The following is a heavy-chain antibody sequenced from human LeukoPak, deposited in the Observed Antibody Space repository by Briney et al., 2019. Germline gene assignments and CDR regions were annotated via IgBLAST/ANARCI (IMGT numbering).Heavy chain of an antibody. D-gene: IGHD3-22*01. CDR2: ISSSGSFK. CDR1: GFTFSTYS. Sequence: PGGSLRLSCAASGFTFSTYSMTWVRQAPGKGLEWVSSISSSGSFKYYTDSVRGRFTIYRDNAKNSLCLQMNSLGAEDTAVYYCARGQTGYYDSSGYYYVYWGQGTLVAVSS. V-gene: IGHV3-21*01. J-gene: IGHJ4*02. CDR3: ARGQTGYYDSSGYYYVY.